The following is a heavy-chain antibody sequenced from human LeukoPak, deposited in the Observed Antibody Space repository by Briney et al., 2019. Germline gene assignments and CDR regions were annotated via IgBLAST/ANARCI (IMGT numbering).Heavy chain of an antibody. Sequence: GGSLRLSCAASGFTFDDYGMSWVRQAPGKGLEWVSAISGSGGSTYYADSVKGRFTISRDNSKNTLYLQMNSLRAEDTAVYYCAKTRQRYYYDSSGYLDYWGQGTLVTVSS. CDR3: AKTRQRYYYDSSGYLDY. D-gene: IGHD3-22*01. CDR1: GFTFDDYG. V-gene: IGHV3-23*01. CDR2: ISGSGGST. J-gene: IGHJ4*02.